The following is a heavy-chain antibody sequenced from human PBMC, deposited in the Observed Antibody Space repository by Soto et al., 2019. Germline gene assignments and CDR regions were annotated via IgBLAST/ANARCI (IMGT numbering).Heavy chain of an antibody. Sequence: GGSLRLSCAASGFTFSSYWMSWVRQAPGKGLEWVANIKQDGSEKYYVDSVKGRFTISRDNAKNSPYLQMNSLRAEDTAVYYCAREAGVVILDYWGQGTLVTVSS. D-gene: IGHD3-3*01. CDR1: GFTFSSYW. J-gene: IGHJ4*02. CDR2: IKQDGSEK. CDR3: AREAGVVILDY. V-gene: IGHV3-7*01.